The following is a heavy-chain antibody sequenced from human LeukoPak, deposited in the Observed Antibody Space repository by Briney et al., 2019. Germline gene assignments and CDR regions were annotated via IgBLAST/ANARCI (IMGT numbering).Heavy chain of an antibody. CDR1: GFTFSRYW. V-gene: IGHV3-7*01. J-gene: IGHJ4*02. CDR3: VKEGVEYSYSYGDY. Sequence: GGSLRLSCAASGFTFSRYWMSWVRQAPGKGLEWVANIKKDGSEKYYVDSVKGRFTISRDNAENTLYLQMNNLRPDDTAFYFCVKEGVEYSYSYGDYWGQGTLVTVSS. CDR2: IKKDGSEK. D-gene: IGHD3-16*01.